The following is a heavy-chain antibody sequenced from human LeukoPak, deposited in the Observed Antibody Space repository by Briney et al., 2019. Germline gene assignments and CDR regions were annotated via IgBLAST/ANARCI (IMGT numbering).Heavy chain of an antibody. Sequence: ASVKVSCKTSGYTFTGYYMHWVRQAPGQGLEWMGWINPNSGGTNYEQRFLGRVTMTRDTSISTGYMELRRLRSEDTAVYYCAKYSSGWYGSWFDPWGQGTLVTVSS. CDR2: INPNSGGT. CDR1: GYTFTGYY. V-gene: IGHV1-2*02. CDR3: AKYSSGWYGSWFDP. D-gene: IGHD6-19*01. J-gene: IGHJ5*02.